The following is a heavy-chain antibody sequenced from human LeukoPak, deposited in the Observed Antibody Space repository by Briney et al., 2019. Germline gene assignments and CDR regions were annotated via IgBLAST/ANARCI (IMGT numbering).Heavy chain of an antibody. CDR3: AKDSRTTYDSSWLYYFDS. CDR2: ISASGFST. J-gene: IGHJ4*02. CDR1: GFTFSSYG. D-gene: IGHD6-13*01. V-gene: IGHV3-23*01. Sequence: PGGSLRLSCAASGFTFSSYGMSWVRQAPGKGLEWVSAISASGFSTYYSDSVKGRFTISRDNSKNTLYLQMNRLRAEDTAVYYCAKDSRTTYDSSWLYYFDSWGQGTLVTVSS.